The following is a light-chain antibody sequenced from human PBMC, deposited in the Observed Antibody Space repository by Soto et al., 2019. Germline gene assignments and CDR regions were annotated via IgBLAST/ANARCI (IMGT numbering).Light chain of an antibody. J-gene: IGKJ1*01. CDR1: QSVSSN. Sequence: EIVMTQSPATLSVSPGERATLSCRASQSVSSNLAWYQQKPGQAPRLLNYGASTRATGIPARFSGSGSGTEYTLTTSSMQSNFFAVHFCQQYNHWSRTFGQGNKVEIK. CDR3: QQYNHWSRT. V-gene: IGKV3-15*01. CDR2: GAS.